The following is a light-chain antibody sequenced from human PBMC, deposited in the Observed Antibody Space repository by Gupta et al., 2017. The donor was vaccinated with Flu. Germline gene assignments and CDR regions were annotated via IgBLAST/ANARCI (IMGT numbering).Light chain of an antibody. CDR3: QQAYNLPRN. CDR2: DAS. Sequence: DIQITHSPSSLSACVGDRVTIPYQASQDINNCLTWYQQKPGKAPNLLIYDASKWETGVPSRFSGSGSGTDFTLTISSLQPEDVATYYCQQAYNLPRNFGQGTKLEIK. V-gene: IGKV1-33*01. CDR1: QDINNC. J-gene: IGKJ2*01.